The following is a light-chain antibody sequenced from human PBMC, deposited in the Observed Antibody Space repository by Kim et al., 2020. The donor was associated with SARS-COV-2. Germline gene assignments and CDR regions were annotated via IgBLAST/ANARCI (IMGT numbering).Light chain of an antibody. J-gene: IGKJ4*01. Sequence: ASVGDSLTLPCRSCQSISTWLALYQQKPRKAPKFLIYEASSLESGVPSWFSGRGSGTEFTLTISSLQPDDVATYFCQQYNSYPLTFRGGTKVEIK. CDR3: QQYNSYPLT. CDR1: QSISTW. CDR2: EAS. V-gene: IGKV1-5*03.